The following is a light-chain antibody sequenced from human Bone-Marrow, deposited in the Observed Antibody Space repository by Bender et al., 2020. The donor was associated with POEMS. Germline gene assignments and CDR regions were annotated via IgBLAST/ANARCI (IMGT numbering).Light chain of an antibody. Sequence: SYELTQPPSVSVSPGQTARITCSGDALPKQYAYWYQQLPGRAPQLVIYNVDRRPSGIPDRFSGSKTGNTASLTISGLQAEDDGDYYCFSYVDRSSPSFGGGTKLTVL. CDR1: ALPKQY. CDR3: FSYVDRSSPS. J-gene: IGLJ2*01. CDR2: NVD. V-gene: IGLV3-25*01.